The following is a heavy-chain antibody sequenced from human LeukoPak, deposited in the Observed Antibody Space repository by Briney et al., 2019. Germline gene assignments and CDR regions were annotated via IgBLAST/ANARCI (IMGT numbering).Heavy chain of an antibody. CDR3: AKEGAAKTAARLDC. V-gene: IGHV3-30*18. J-gene: IGHJ4*02. CDR1: GFTVSSNY. Sequence: GGSLRLSCAASGFTVSSNYMSWVRQAPGKGLEWVAVISHNGTVQYYADSVRGRFTISRDNSKNTLSLQMNSLRTEDTALYYCAKEGAAKTAARLDCWGQGTLVTVSS. CDR2: ISHNGTVQ. D-gene: IGHD6-6*01.